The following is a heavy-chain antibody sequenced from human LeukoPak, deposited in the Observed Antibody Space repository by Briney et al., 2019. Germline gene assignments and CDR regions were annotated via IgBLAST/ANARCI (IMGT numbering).Heavy chain of an antibody. J-gene: IGHJ3*02. CDR3: ARDPGYYGSGTYTGDAFDI. V-gene: IGHV3-21*01. CDR1: GFTFSSYS. Sequence: PGGSLRLSCAASGFTFSSYSMNWVRQAPGKGLEWVSSISSSSSYIYYADSLKGRFTISRDNAKNSLPLQMNGLRAEDTAMYYCARDPGYYGSGTYTGDAFDIWGQGTMVTVSS. CDR2: ISSSSSYI. D-gene: IGHD3-10*01.